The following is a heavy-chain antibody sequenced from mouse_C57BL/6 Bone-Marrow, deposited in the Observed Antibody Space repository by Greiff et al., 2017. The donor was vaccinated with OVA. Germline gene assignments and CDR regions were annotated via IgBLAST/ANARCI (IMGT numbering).Heavy chain of an antibody. CDR3: ANYYGSSWGFAY. J-gene: IGHJ3*01. D-gene: IGHD1-1*01. Sequence: QVHVKQSGAELARPGASVKLSCKASGYTFTSYGISWVKQRTGQGLEWIGEIYPRSGNTYYNEKFKGKATLTADKSSSTAYMELRSLTSEDSAVYFCANYYGSSWGFAYWGQGTLVTVSA. CDR1: GYTFTSYG. CDR2: IYPRSGNT. V-gene: IGHV1-81*01.